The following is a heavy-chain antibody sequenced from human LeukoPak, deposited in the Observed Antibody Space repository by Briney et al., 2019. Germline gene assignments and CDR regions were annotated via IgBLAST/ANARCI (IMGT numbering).Heavy chain of an antibody. CDR1: GGSISSSSYY. CDR2: IYYSGST. J-gene: IGHJ6*02. CDR3: ARQSGWLIASSYYYYGMDV. D-gene: IGHD6-19*01. Sequence: SETLSLTCPVSGGSISSSSYYWGWIRQPPGKGLEWIGSIYYSGSTYYNPSLKSRVTISVDTSKNQFSLKLSSVTAADTAVYYCARQSGWLIASSYYYYGMDVWGQGTTVTVSS. V-gene: IGHV4-39*01.